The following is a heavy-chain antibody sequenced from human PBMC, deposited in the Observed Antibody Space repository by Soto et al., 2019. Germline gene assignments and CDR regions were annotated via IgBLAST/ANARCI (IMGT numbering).Heavy chain of an antibody. CDR1: GGSISSGDYY. Sequence: SDTLSLTCTVSGGSISSGDYYWSWIRQPPGKGLEWIGYIYYSGSTYYNPSLKSRVTISVDTSKNQFSLKLSSVTAADTAVYYCDRDPRRTEVENWFDPWGQGTLVTVSS. D-gene: IGHD2-15*01. V-gene: IGHV4-30-4*02. CDR3: DRDPRRTEVENWFDP. J-gene: IGHJ5*02. CDR2: IYYSGST.